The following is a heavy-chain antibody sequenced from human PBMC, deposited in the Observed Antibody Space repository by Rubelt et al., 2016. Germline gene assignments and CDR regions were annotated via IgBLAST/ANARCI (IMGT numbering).Heavy chain of an antibody. CDR2: INHSGST. V-gene: IGHV4-34*09. J-gene: IGHJ4*02. CDR3: ARVSDCSSTSCYQGGFDY. Sequence: GKGLEWIGEINHSGSTNYNPSLKSRVTISVDTSKNQFSLKLSSVTAAETAVYYCARVSDCSSTSCYQGGFDYWGQGTLVTVSS. D-gene: IGHD2-2*01.